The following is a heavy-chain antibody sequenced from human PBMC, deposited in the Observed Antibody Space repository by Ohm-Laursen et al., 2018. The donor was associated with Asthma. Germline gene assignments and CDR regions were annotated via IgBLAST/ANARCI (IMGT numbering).Heavy chain of an antibody. CDR1: GFTFTSHA. CDR2: ISYDGSNK. Sequence: SLRLSCAASGFTFTSHAMHWVRQAPGKGLERVAVISYDGSNKYYADSMNGRFTVARDDSKNTLYLQMNSLRPDDAAVYYCARDVMEWYLPAFDFWGQGTLVTVSS. D-gene: IGHD3-3*01. J-gene: IGHJ4*02. V-gene: IGHV3-30-3*01. CDR3: ARDVMEWYLPAFDF.